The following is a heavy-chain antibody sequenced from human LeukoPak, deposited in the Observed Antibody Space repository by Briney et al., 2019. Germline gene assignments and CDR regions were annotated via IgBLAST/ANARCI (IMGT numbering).Heavy chain of an antibody. D-gene: IGHD4-23*01. CDR3: TRGGHDYGGSFDT. V-gene: IGHV4-59*01. J-gene: IGHJ5*02. CDR2: IYYTGST. CDR1: GGSISSYY. Sequence: SETLSLTCTVSGGSISSYYWSWIRQPPGKGLEWIGYIYYTGSTNYNPSLKSRVTIGLDTSKNQLSLKLSSVTAADTAVYYCTRGGHDYGGSFDTWGQGILVTVSS.